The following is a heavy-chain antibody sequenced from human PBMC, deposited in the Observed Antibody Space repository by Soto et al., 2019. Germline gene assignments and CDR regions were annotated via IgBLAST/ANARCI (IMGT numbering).Heavy chain of an antibody. CDR1: VYSFNKFW. CDR3: ARHGAVASDIEVTGSDAFNV. J-gene: IGHJ3*01. V-gene: IGHV5-10-1*01. Sequence: GESLKISCQGSVYSFNKFWISWVRQMPGQGLEWMGKIDPDGSHTDYSPSFQGHVTLSGDKSISSVYLEWSSLKATDSGTYYCARHGAVASDIEVTGSDAFNVWGQGTVVTVSS. D-gene: IGHD6-19*01. CDR2: IDPDGSHT.